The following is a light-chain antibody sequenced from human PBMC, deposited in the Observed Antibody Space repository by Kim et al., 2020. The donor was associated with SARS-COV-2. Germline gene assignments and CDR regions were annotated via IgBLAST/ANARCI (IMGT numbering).Light chain of an antibody. V-gene: IGLV10-54*04. CDR1: TNNVGNEG. Sequence: QAGLTQPPSVSKDLRQTATLTCTGNTNNVGNEGAAWLQQHQGHPPKLLSYRNNNRPSGISERFSTSRSGNTASLTITGLQPEDEADYYCSAWDNSLSAWVFGGGTADRP. J-gene: IGLJ3*02. CDR2: RNN. CDR3: SAWDNSLSAWV.